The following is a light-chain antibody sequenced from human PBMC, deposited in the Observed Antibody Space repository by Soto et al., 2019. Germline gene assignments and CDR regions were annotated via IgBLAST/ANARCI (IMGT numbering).Light chain of an antibody. J-gene: IGKJ1*01. V-gene: IGKV1-5*01. CDR2: DAS. CDR1: QSISSW. CDR3: QQYNSYSPWT. Sequence: DIQMTQSPSTLSASVGDRVTITCRARQSISSWLAWYQQKPGKAPKLLIYDASSLESGVPSRFSGSGSGTEFTLTISSLQPDDFATYYCQQYNSYSPWTFGQGTKVEIK.